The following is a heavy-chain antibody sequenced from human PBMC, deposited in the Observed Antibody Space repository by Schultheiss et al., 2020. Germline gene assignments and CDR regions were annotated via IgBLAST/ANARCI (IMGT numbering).Heavy chain of an antibody. V-gene: IGHV4-4*08. CDR1: GGSISSYY. CDR2: IYYSGST. Sequence: SETLSLTCTVSGGSISSYYWSWIRQPAGKGLEWIGYIYYSGSTYYNPSLKSRVTISVDTSKNQFSLKLSSVTAADTALYYCAKDKFGGVGFDYWGQGTLVTVSS. D-gene: IGHD3-16*01. CDR3: AKDKFGGVGFDY. J-gene: IGHJ4*02.